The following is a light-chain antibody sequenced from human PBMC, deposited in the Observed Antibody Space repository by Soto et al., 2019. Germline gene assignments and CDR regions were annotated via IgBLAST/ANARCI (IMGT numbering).Light chain of an antibody. J-gene: IGLJ1*01. V-gene: IGLV2-8*01. CDR3: SSYAGSNNYV. CDR2: EVN. CDR1: SSDVGRYNS. Sequence: QSALTQPPSASGSPGQSVTVSCTGTSSDVGRYNSVFWFQHHPGKVPKLMIDEVNKRPSGVPDRFSGSKSGNTASLTVSGLQAEDEADYYCSSYAGSNNYVFGSGTKLTVL.